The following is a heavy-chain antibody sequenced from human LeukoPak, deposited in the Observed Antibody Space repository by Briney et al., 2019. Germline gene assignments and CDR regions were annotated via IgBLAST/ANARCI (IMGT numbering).Heavy chain of an antibody. CDR2: LNWNGGST. V-gene: IGHV3-20*04. Sequence: PGGSLRLSCAASGLKFDDYGMSWVRQAPGKGLEWVSGLNWNGGSTGYADSVKGRFTISRDNAKNSLYLQMNILRTEDTALYYCARGATGTTFDYWGQGTLVTVSS. D-gene: IGHD1-1*01. CDR1: GLKFDDYG. CDR3: ARGATGTTFDY. J-gene: IGHJ4*02.